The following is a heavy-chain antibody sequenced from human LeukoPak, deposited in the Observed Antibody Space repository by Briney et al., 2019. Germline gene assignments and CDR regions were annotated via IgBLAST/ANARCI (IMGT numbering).Heavy chain of an antibody. D-gene: IGHD2-15*01. CDR3: AREYSDYYYYYMDV. V-gene: IGHV3-7*01. Sequence: GGSLRLSCAASGFTFSSYWMSWVRQAPGKGLEWVANIKQDGSEKYYVDSVKGRFTISRDNAKNSLYLQMNSLRAEDTAVYYCAREYSDYYYYYMDVWGKGTTVTVSS. J-gene: IGHJ6*03. CDR1: GFTFSSYW. CDR2: IKQDGSEK.